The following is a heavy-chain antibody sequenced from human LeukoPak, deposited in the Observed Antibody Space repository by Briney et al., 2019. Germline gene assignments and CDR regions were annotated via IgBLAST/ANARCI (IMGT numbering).Heavy chain of an antibody. CDR3: ARRAAVVEY. V-gene: IGHV1-8*01. J-gene: IGHJ4*02. CDR2: MNPNSGNT. CDR1: GYTFTSYD. D-gene: IGHD6-13*01. Sequence: ASVKVSCKASGYTFTSYDINWVRQAPGQGLEWMGWMNPNSGNTAYAQKFQGRVTMTRNTSISTAYMEVSNLRSEDTVVYYCARRAAVVEYWGQGTLVTVSS.